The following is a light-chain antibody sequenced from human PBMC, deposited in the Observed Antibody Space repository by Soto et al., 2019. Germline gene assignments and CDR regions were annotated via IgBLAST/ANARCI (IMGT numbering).Light chain of an antibody. Sequence: EIVLTQSPGTLSLSPGERATLSCRASQSVGSIYLAWYQQKPGQATRLLIYAASSRATGVPERFSGSGSGTDFTLTISRLEPEDFAVDYCQQYGISPPNTIGQGTRLEIK. CDR1: QSVGSIY. CDR3: QQYGISPPNT. V-gene: IGKV3-20*01. J-gene: IGKJ5*01. CDR2: AAS.